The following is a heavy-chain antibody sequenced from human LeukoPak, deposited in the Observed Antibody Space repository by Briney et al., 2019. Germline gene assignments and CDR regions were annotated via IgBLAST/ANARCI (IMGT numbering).Heavy chain of an antibody. J-gene: IGHJ4*02. CDR1: GFTFRSYW. CDR2: IKEDGSEK. V-gene: IGHV3-7*01. CDR3: ARVLPGYFDY. Sequence: PGGSLRLSCAASGFTFRSYWMSWLRQTPGKRLEWLANIKEDGSEKYYVDPVKGRFTISRDNAKTSLYLQMNSLRAEDTAVYYCARVLPGYFDYWGQGTLVTVSS.